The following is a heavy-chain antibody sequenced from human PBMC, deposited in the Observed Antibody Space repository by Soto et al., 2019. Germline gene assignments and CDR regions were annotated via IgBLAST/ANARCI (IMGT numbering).Heavy chain of an antibody. V-gene: IGHV6-1*01. CDR1: GVSVSSNRAG. Sequence: PPRTLSLTCAITGVSVSSNRAGWSWVRESPSRGLECLGRTSYRSQWYYEYVVSRRGRITIHPDTSMNQYSVQLNSVTPEDTAVYFCARGQQYSGRFVDYWGQGTLVTVSS. CDR3: ARGQQYSGRFVDY. J-gene: IGHJ4*01. CDR2: TSYRSQWYY. D-gene: IGHD1-26*01.